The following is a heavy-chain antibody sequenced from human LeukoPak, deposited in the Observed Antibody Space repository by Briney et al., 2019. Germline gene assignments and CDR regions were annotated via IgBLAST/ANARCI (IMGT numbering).Heavy chain of an antibody. V-gene: IGHV3-53*01. CDR1: GFTVSRKY. CDR3: ASSNCDGDCYLDY. Sequence: PGGSLRLSFAASGFTVSRKYMSWVRQAPGRGLEGVSLIYSDGSTYYADSVKGRFSISRDNSKNTLYLQMNSLRVEDTAVYYCASSNCDGDCYLDYWGQGSLVTVSS. CDR2: IYSDGST. D-gene: IGHD2-21*02. J-gene: IGHJ4*02.